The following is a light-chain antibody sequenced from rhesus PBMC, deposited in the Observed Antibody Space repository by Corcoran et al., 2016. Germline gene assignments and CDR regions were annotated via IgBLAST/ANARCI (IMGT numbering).Light chain of an antibody. CDR3: QKYTSAPLP. CDR1: QGICSW. Sequence: DIQMTQSPSSLSASVVDRVTITCRASQGICSWLAWYQQKPGIAPNLLIYKASSLQSGAPSRFSGSGSGTVLTLTISRLPPEDFATYCWQKYTSAPLPFGPGTKLDIK. V-gene: IGKV1-21*01. J-gene: IGKJ3*01. CDR2: KAS.